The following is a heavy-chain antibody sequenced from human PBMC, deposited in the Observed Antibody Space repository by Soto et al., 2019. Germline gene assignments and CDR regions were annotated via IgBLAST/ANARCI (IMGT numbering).Heavy chain of an antibody. CDR3: ARLHSASYHSPLRY. V-gene: IGHV5-51*01. Sequence: PGESLKISCKGSGYSFTNYWIGWVRQMPGKGLEWMGIVYPGDPNTRYSPSFQGHVTISVDKSTSTAYLQWSSLKASDTAMYYCARLHSASYHSPLRYWGQGTLVTVS. J-gene: IGHJ4*02. CDR2: VYPGDPNT. D-gene: IGHD1-26*01. CDR1: GYSFTNYW.